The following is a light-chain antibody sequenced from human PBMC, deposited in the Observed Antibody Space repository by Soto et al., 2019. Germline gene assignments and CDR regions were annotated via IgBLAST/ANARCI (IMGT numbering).Light chain of an antibody. CDR3: HQRQSWPRT. V-gene: IGKV3-11*01. CDR2: YTS. J-gene: IGKJ1*01. CDR1: QYVGTR. Sequence: EIMLTKSPATLSSSPGETATLSCRASQYVGTRLAWYQHKPGQAPRLLIYYTSNRATGIPARFSGSGSGTDFTLTINSLAPEDFAIYYCHQRQSWPRTFGQGTKVDIK.